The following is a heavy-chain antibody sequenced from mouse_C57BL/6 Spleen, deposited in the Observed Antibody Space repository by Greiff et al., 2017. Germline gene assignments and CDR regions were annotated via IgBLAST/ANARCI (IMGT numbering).Heavy chain of an antibody. CDR2: IDPEDGET. CDR1: GFNIKDYY. Sequence: VHVKQSGAELVKPGASVKLSCTASGFNIKDYYMHWVKQRTEQGLEWIGRIDPEDGETKYAPKFQGKATITADTSSNTAYLQLSSLTSEDTAVYYCARGDGNYVYAMDYWGQGTSVTVSS. J-gene: IGHJ4*01. D-gene: IGHD2-1*01. V-gene: IGHV14-2*01. CDR3: ARGDGNYVYAMDY.